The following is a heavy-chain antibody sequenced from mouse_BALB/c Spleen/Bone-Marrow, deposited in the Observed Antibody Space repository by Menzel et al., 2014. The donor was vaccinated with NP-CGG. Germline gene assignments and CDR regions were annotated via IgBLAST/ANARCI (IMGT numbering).Heavy chain of an antibody. CDR1: GYTFTSYW. CDR2: INPSNGGT. CDR3: TYMGYYGSSYAMDY. J-gene: IGHJ4*01. D-gene: IGHD1-1*01. Sequence: VQLQQSGAELVKPGASVRLPCKASGYTFTSYWMHWVKLGPGHGFEWIGAINPSNGGTNYNEKFKRKATLTVDKSSSTAYMQLSSLTSEDSAVYYCTYMGYYGSSYAMDYWGQGTSATVSS. V-gene: IGHV1S16*01.